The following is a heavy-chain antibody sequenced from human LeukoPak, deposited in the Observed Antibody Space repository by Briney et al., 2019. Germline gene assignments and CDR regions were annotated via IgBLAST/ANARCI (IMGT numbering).Heavy chain of an antibody. D-gene: IGHD3-10*01. J-gene: IGHJ4*02. CDR2: ISSDGRNE. Sequence: SCKVSGYTLTELSMHWVRQAPGKGLEWVAAISSDGRNEHNADSVKGRFTVSRDNSKNTLYLVMNSLRPEDTAVYYCARDRYYGSGSHYFDYWGQGTLVTVSS. CDR1: GYTLTELS. V-gene: IGHV3-30*04. CDR3: ARDRYYGSGSHYFDY.